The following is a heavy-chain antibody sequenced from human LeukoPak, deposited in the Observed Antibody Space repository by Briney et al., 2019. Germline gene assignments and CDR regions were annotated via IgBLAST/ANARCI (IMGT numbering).Heavy chain of an antibody. D-gene: IGHD5-18*01. CDR1: GYTFTGYY. CDR3: ATGGYSYGHLLESDY. CDR2: INPNSGGT. J-gene: IGHJ4*02. Sequence: ASVKVSCKASGYTFTGYYMHWVRQAPGQGLEWMGWINPNSGGTNYAQKFQGRVTMIRDTSISTAYMELSRLRSDDTAVYYCATGGYSYGHLLESDYWGQGTLVTVSS. V-gene: IGHV1-2*02.